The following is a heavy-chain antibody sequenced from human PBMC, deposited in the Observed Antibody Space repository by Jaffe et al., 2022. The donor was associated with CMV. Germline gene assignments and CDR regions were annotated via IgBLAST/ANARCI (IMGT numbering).Heavy chain of an antibody. Sequence: QVQLVQSGAEVKKPGSSVKVSCKASGGTFSSFGISWVRQAPGQGLEWMGGITPVIGTPDYAQKFQGRITITADESTTTAYMELTRLRSEDSAVYYCTRRPQPYMEIFGVKPTDYNYGMDVWGQGTTVIVSS. D-gene: IGHD3-3*01. J-gene: IGHJ6*02. CDR1: GGTFSSFG. CDR2: ITPVIGTP. V-gene: IGHV1-69*01. CDR3: TRRPQPYMEIFGVKPTDYNYGMDV.